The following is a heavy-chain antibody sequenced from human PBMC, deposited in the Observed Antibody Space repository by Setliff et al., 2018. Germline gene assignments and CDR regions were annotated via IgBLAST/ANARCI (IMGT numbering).Heavy chain of an antibody. Sequence: GGSLRLSCAASGLSFNTYNMNWVRQAPGKGLEWVSFVSSSTSFIYYTDSVEGRFTISRDNAKNSLYLQMNGLRAEDTGVYYCARALYGYSYGYDFWGQGTPVTVSS. V-gene: IGHV3-21*01. J-gene: IGHJ4*02. D-gene: IGHD5-18*01. CDR3: ARALYGYSYGYDF. CDR1: GLSFNTYN. CDR2: VSSSTSFI.